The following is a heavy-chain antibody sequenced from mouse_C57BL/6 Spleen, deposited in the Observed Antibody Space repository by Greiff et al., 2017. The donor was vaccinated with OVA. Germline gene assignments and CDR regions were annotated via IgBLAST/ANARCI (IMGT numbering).Heavy chain of an antibody. D-gene: IGHD1-1*01. J-gene: IGHJ1*03. CDR1: GFTFSSYG. V-gene: IGHV5-6*01. CDR2: ISSGGSYT. CDR3: ARQGSSYDWYFDV. Sequence: EVQGVESGGDLVKPGGSLKLSCAASGFTFSSYGMSWVRQTPDKRLEWVATISSGGSYTYYPDSVKGRFTISRDNAKNTLYLQMSSLKSEDTAMYYCARQGSSYDWYFDVWGTGTTVTVSS.